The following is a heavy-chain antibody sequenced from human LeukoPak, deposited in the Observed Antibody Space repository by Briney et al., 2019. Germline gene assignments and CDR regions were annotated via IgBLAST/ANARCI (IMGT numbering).Heavy chain of an antibody. CDR2: INTNTGNP. D-gene: IGHD6-13*01. V-gene: IGHV7-4-1*02. CDR1: GYTFTSYA. J-gene: IGHJ5*02. Sequence: ASVKVSCKASGYTFTSYAMNWVRQAPGQGLEWMGWINTNTGNPTYAQGFTGRFVFSLDTSVSTAYLQISSLKAEDTAVYYCARVEYSSSWQPSRFDPWGQGTLVTVSS. CDR3: ARVEYSSSWQPSRFDP.